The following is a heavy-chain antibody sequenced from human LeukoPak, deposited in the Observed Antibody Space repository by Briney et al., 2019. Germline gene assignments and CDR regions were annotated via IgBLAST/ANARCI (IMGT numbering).Heavy chain of an antibody. V-gene: IGHV3-23*01. D-gene: IGHD3-9*01. CDR2: ISGSGGST. CDR1: GFTFDDYA. Sequence: GGSLRLSCAASGFTFDDYAMHWVRQAPGKGLEWVSGISGSGGSTYYADSVKGRFTISRDNSKNTLYLQMNSLRAEDTAVYYCAKASRYFDWLPSFDYWGQGTLVTVSS. J-gene: IGHJ4*02. CDR3: AKASRYFDWLPSFDY.